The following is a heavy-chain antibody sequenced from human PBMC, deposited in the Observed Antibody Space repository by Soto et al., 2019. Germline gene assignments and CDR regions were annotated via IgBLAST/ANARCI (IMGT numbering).Heavy chain of an antibody. CDR1: GYTFTSYG. J-gene: IGHJ5*02. CDR3: AKNSRYYFGLPKRFDP. CDR2: ISAYNGNT. V-gene: IGHV1-18*01. D-gene: IGHD1-26*01. Sequence: GASVKVSCKASGYTFTSYGISWVRQAPGQGLEWMGWISAYNGNTNYAQKLQGRVTMTTDTSTSTAYMELRSLRSDDTAVYYCAKNSRYYFGLPKRFDPWGQGTLVTVSS.